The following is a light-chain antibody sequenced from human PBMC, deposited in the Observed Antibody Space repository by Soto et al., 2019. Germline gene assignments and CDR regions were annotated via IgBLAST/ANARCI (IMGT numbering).Light chain of an antibody. V-gene: IGKV3-20*01. CDR2: GAS. J-gene: IGKJ1*01. CDR3: QQYGSSPTWT. Sequence: EIVLTQSPGTLSLSPGERATLSCRASQSVSSSYLAWYQQKPGQAPRLLIYGASSRATGIPDRFSGSGSGTYFTLTISRLEPEGFAVYYCQQYGSSPTWTFGQGTKVEIK. CDR1: QSVSSSY.